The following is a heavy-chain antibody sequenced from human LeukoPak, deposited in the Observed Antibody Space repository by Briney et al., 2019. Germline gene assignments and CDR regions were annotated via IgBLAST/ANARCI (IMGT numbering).Heavy chain of an antibody. Sequence: SETLSLTCAVYGGSFSGYYWSWIRQPPGKGLEWIGEINHSGSTNYNLSLKSRVTISVDTSKNQFSLKLSSVTAADTAVYYCARVPRGYYYDSSGYVDYWGQGTLVTVSS. CDR1: GGSFSGYY. V-gene: IGHV4-34*01. D-gene: IGHD3-22*01. J-gene: IGHJ4*02. CDR3: ARVPRGYYYDSSGYVDY. CDR2: INHSGST.